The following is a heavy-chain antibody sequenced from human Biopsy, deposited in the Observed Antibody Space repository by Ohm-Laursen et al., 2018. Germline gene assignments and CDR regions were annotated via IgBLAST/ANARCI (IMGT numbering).Heavy chain of an antibody. CDR2: IYNTETT. V-gene: IGHV4-39*01. J-gene: IGHJ5*02. CDR3: ARHPTGFWFDP. CDR1: GGSISSSTTYY. Sequence: SETLSLTCSVSGGSISSSTTYYWAWLRQPPGKGLEWIGSIYNTETTFYNPSLKSRVTISVYTSTKQFSLKVSSVTAADTALYFCARHPTGFWFDPWGHGTLVTVSS.